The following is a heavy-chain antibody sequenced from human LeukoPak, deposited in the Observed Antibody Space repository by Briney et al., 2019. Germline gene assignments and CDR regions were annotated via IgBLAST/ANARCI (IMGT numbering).Heavy chain of an antibody. J-gene: IGHJ4*02. V-gene: IGHV4-59*01. CDR3: ARTDSSGYLFDY. CDR1: GGSISSYY. Sequence: PSETLSFTCTVSGGSISSYYWSWIRQPPGKGLKWIGYIYYSGSTNYNPSLKSRVTISVDTSKNQFSLKLSSVTAADTAVYYCARTDSSGYLFDYWGQGTLVTVSS. CDR2: IYYSGST. D-gene: IGHD3-22*01.